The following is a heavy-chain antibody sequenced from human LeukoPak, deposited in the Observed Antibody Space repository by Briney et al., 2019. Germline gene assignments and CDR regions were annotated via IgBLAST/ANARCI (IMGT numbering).Heavy chain of an antibody. CDR2: IRYDGSNK. J-gene: IGHJ5*02. CDR3: AKAGYCSSTSCLGNWFDP. D-gene: IGHD2-2*01. Sequence: GGSLRLSCAASGFTFSSYWMHWVRQAPGKGLEWVAFIRYDGSNKYYADSVKGRFTISRDNSKNTLYLQMNSLRAEDTAVYYCAKAGYCSSTSCLGNWFDPWGQGTLVTVSS. V-gene: IGHV3-30*02. CDR1: GFTFSSYW.